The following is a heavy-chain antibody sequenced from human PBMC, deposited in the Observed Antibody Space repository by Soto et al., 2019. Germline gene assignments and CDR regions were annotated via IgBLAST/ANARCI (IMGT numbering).Heavy chain of an antibody. CDR1: GFSLTTRGVG. D-gene: IGHD1-7*01. Sequence: QITLKESGPTLVKPTQTLTLTCTFSGFSLTTRGVGVGWIRQPPGKALECLALIYWDDDKRYSPSLQSRLSITKDTSKNQVVLTMTNVDPVDTATYYCAHIPNYAQDDWFDPWGQGTLVSVSS. CDR2: IYWDDDK. J-gene: IGHJ5*02. V-gene: IGHV2-5*02. CDR3: AHIPNYAQDDWFDP.